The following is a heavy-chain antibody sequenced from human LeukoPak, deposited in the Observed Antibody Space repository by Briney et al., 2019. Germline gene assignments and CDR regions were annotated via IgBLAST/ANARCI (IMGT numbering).Heavy chain of an antibody. V-gene: IGHV1-69*06. Sequence: ASVKVSCKASGGTFSSYAISWVRQAPGQGLEWMGGIIPIFGTANYAQKFQGRVTITADKSTSTAYMELSSLRSEDTAVYYCARARITMIVVVITPDAFDIWGQGTMVTVSS. CDR1: GGTFSSYA. CDR2: IIPIFGTA. CDR3: ARARITMIVVVITPDAFDI. D-gene: IGHD3-22*01. J-gene: IGHJ3*02.